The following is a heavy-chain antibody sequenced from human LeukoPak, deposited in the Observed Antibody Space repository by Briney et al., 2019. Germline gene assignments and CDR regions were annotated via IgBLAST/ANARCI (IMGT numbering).Heavy chain of an antibody. CDR2: ISGSGGST. J-gene: IGHJ6*02. D-gene: IGHD2-2*01. Sequence: PGGSLRLSCAASGFTFSSYARSWVRQAPGKGLEWVSAISGSGGSTYYADSVKGRFTISRDNSKNTLYLQMNSLRAEDTAVYYCAKDPIRYCSSTSCYRYGMDVWGQGTTVTVSS. CDR3: AKDPIRYCSSTSCYRYGMDV. CDR1: GFTFSSYA. V-gene: IGHV3-23*01.